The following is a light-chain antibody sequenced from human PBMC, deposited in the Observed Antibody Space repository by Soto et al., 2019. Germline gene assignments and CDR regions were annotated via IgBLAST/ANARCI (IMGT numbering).Light chain of an antibody. Sequence: QSVLTQPPSASGTPGQRVTISFSGSSSNIGSNTVNWYQQLPGTAPKLLIYSNNQRPSGVPDRFSGSKSGTSASLAISGLQSEDEGDYYCAAWDDGLKGPVFGGDTRWPSS. CDR1: SSNIGSNT. CDR3: AAWDDGLKGPV. CDR2: SNN. J-gene: IGLJ7*01. V-gene: IGLV1-44*01.